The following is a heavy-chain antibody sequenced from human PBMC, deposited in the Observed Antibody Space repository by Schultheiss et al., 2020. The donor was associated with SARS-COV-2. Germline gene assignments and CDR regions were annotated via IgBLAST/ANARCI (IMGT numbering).Heavy chain of an antibody. CDR2: IYYSGST. Sequence: SETLSLTCAVSGGSISSGGYSWSWIRQPPGKGLEWIGYIYYSGSTNYNPSLKSRVTISVDTSKNQFSLKLSSVTAADTAVYYCARESCTSGVCYIDYWGQGTLVTVSS. CDR3: ARESCTSGVCYIDY. V-gene: IGHV4-61*08. CDR1: GGSISSGGYS. J-gene: IGHJ4*02. D-gene: IGHD2-8*01.